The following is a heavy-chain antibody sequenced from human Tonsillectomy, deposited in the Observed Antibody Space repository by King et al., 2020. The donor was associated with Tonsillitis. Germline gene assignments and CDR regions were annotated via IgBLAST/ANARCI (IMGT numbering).Heavy chain of an antibody. V-gene: IGHV3-9*01. Sequence: VQLVESGGGLVQPGRSLRLSCAASGFTFDDYAMHWVRQVPGKGLEWVSGISWNGGSVGYADSVRGRFTISRDNDENSLYLQMNSLRAEDTALYYCATDRDDFWTGPFDYWGQGTLVTVSS. CDR3: ATDRDDFWTGPFDY. J-gene: IGHJ4*02. CDR1: GFTFDDYA. D-gene: IGHD3/OR15-3a*01. CDR2: ISWNGGSV.